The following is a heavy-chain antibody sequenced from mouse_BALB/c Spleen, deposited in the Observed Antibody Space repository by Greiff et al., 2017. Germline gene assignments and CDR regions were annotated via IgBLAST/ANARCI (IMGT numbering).Heavy chain of an antibody. CDR3: ARTTVVATDAMDY. V-gene: IGHV1-63*02. Sequence: VQLQESGPELVKPGASVRISCKASGYTFTNYWLGWVKQRPGHGLEWIGDIYPGGGYTNYNEKFKGKATLTADTSSSTAYMQLSSLTSEDSAVYFCARTTVVATDAMDYWGQGTSVTVSS. D-gene: IGHD1-1*01. CDR2: IYPGGGYT. J-gene: IGHJ4*01. CDR1: GYTFTNYW.